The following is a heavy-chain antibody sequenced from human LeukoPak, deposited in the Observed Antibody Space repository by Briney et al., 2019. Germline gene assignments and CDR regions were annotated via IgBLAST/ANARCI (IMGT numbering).Heavy chain of an antibody. CDR3: ARGEIAMVARYYFDY. J-gene: IGHJ4*02. V-gene: IGHV3-21*01. Sequence: GGSLTLSCPASGFTFSSYSMNWVRQAPGKGLEWVSSISSSSSYIYYADSVKGRFTISRNNAKNSLYLQMNSLRAEDTAVYYCARGEIAMVARYYFDYWGQGTLVTVSS. D-gene: IGHD5-18*01. CDR1: GFTFSSYS. CDR2: ISSSSSYI.